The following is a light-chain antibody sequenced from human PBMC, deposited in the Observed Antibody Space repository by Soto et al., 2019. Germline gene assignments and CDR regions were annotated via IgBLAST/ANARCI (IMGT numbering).Light chain of an antibody. J-gene: IGKJ2*01. CDR3: MQALQPPS. V-gene: IGKV2-28*01. CDR2: LGS. Sequence: DVVMTQSPLSLPVTPGEPASISCRSSQSLLHRNGKNYLDWYLQKPGQAPQLLIYLGSNRASGVPDRFSGSESGTDFTLKISRVEAEDVGVYSGMQALQPPSFGQGTKLQIK. CDR1: QSLLHRNGKNY.